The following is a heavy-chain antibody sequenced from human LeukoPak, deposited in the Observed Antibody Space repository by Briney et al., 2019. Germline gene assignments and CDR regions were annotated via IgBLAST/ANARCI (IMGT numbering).Heavy chain of an antibody. D-gene: IGHD4-17*01. CDR2: ISWNSGNI. J-gene: IGHJ6*02. Sequence: PGRSLRLSCAASGFSFDDYAMHWVRQAPGKGLEWVSGISWNSGNIGYADSVKGRFTISRDNAKNSLYLQMNSLRAEDTAVYYCAKGSTATTYYYGMDVWGQGTTVTVSS. CDR3: AKGSTATTYYYGMDV. CDR1: GFSFDDYA. V-gene: IGHV3-9*01.